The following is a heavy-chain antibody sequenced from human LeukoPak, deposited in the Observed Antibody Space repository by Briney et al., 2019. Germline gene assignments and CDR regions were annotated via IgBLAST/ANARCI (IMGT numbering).Heavy chain of an antibody. CDR3: ERPYYDILTGTAEYFDL. J-gene: IGHJ2*01. CDR2: ICSSSSYI. Sequence: GGPLTLFCAASGFTFSSYSVHGLRQAPGKGLEWVSSICSSSSYIYYADSVKGRLTSSRDNAKNSLYLQMNSLRAEDTAVYYCERPYYDILTGTAEYFDLWGRGTLVTVSS. CDR1: GFTFSSYS. V-gene: IGHV3-21*01. D-gene: IGHD3-9*01.